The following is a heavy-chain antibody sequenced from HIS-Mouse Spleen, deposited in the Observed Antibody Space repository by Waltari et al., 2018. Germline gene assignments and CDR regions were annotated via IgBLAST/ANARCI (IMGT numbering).Heavy chain of an antibody. CDR2: IYYSGST. D-gene: IGHD1-1*01. Sequence: QLQLQESGPGLVKPSETLSPTCTVSGGSIRSSSYHWGWIRQPPGKGLEWIGSIYYSGSTYYNPSLKSRVTISVDTSKNQFSLKLSSVTAADTAVYYCARDPRWNDGIDYWGQGTLVTVSS. J-gene: IGHJ4*02. CDR3: ARDPRWNDGIDY. V-gene: IGHV4-39*07. CDR1: GGSIRSSSYH.